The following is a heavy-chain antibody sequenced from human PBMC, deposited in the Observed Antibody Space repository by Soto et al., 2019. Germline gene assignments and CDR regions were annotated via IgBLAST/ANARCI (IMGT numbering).Heavy chain of an antibody. D-gene: IGHD4-4*01. CDR3: ARGHYSSRRLDF. CDR2: ISYDGSNK. CDR1: GFTFSSYG. J-gene: IGHJ4*02. Sequence: GGSLRLSCAASGFTFSSYGMHWVRQAPGKGLEWVAVISYDGSNKYYADSVKGRFTISRDNSKNTLYLQMNSLRAEDTAVYYCARGHYSSRRLDFWCQGTLVTVSS. V-gene: IGHV3-30*03.